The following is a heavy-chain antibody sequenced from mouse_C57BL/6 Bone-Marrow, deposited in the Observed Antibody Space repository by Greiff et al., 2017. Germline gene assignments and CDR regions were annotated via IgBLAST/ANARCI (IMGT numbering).Heavy chain of an antibody. CDR3: ARWGGPRVFDY. V-gene: IGHV1-26*01. Sequence: EVQLQQSGPELVKPGASVKISCKASGYTFTDYYMHWVKQSPGKSLEWIGDINPNNGGTSYNQKFKGKATLTVDKSSSTAYMELRSLTSEDSAVYYCARWGGPRVFDYWGQGTTLTAAS. CDR2: INPNNGGT. CDR1: GYTFTDYY. J-gene: IGHJ2*01.